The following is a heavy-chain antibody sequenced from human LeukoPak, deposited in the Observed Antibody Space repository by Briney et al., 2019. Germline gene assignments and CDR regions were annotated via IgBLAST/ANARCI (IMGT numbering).Heavy chain of an antibody. V-gene: IGHV1-3*01. Sequence: ASVKVSCKASGYAFTSYAMHWVRQAPGQRLEWMGWINAGNGNTKYSQKLQGRVTITRDTSASTAYMELSSLRSEDTAVYYCARGGHCSSTSCYHYYFDYWGQGTLVTVSS. D-gene: IGHD2-2*01. CDR2: INAGNGNT. CDR1: GYAFTSYA. J-gene: IGHJ4*02. CDR3: ARGGHCSSTSCYHYYFDY.